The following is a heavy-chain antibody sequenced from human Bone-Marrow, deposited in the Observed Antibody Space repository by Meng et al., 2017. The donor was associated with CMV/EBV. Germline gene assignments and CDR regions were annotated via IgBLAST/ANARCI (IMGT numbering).Heavy chain of an antibody. CDR1: GFTFSSYW. J-gene: IGHJ6*02. Sequence: GGSLRLSCAASGFTFSSYWMHWVRQAPGKGLVWVSRINSDGSSTSYSDSVKGRFTISRDNAKNTLYLQMNSLRAEDTAVYYCARTTYYYYGMDVWGQGTTVTVYS. V-gene: IGHV3-74*01. CDR2: INSDGSST. CDR3: ARTTYYYYGMDV. D-gene: IGHD1-14*01.